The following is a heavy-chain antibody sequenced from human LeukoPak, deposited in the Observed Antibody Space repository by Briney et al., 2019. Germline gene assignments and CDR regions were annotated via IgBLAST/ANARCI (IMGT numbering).Heavy chain of an antibody. CDR2: IYTSGST. CDR1: GGSISSYY. V-gene: IGHV4-4*07. D-gene: IGHD2-15*01. CDR3: ARDIVVVVAATHYYYYYGMDV. Sequence: SETLSLTCTVSGGSISSYYWSWIRQPAGKGLEWIGRIYTSGSTNYNPSLKSRVTMSVDTSKNQFSLELSSVTAADTAVYYCARDIVVVVAATHYYYYYGMDVWGQGTTVTVSS. J-gene: IGHJ6*02.